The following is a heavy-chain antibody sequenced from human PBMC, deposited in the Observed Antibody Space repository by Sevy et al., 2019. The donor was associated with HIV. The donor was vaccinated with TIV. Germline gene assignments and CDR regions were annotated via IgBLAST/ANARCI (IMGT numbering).Heavy chain of an antibody. J-gene: IGHJ6*03. Sequence: SETLSLTCTVSGGSISSYYWSWIRQPAGKGLEWIGRIYTSGSPNYNPSLKSRVTMSVDTSKNQFSLKLSSVTAADTAVYYCARAIAAAGTGYYYMDVWGKGTTVTVSS. CDR1: GGSISSYY. D-gene: IGHD6-13*01. CDR3: ARAIAAAGTGYYYMDV. V-gene: IGHV4-4*07. CDR2: IYTSGSP.